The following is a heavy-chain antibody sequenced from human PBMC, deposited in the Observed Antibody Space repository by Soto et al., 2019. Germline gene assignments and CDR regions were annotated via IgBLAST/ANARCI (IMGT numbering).Heavy chain of an antibody. CDR3: ATQFHHCGGDCYRGPYFGMDV. J-gene: IGHJ6*02. CDR2: MNPNSGIT. Sequence: GASVKVSCKASGYTFTSYDINWVRQATGQGLEWMGWMNPNSGITGYAQKCQGRVTMTRNTSISTAYMELSSLRSEDTAVYYCATQFHHCGGDCYRGPYFGMDVWGQGTTVTVSS. D-gene: IGHD2-21*02. CDR1: GYTFTSYD. V-gene: IGHV1-8*01.